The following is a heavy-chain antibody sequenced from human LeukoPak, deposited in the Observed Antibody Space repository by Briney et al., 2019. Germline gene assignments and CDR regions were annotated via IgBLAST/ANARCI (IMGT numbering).Heavy chain of an antibody. D-gene: IGHD5-12*01. CDR3: ARGGLGEVGWLRSGYAFDI. J-gene: IGHJ3*02. V-gene: IGHV4-4*07. Sequence: SETLSLTCTVSGGSIGTYYWSWIRQPAGKAPEWIGRIYTSGTTNYNPSLKNRVTMSVDTSKNHFSLTLTSVTAADTAVYYCARGGLGEVGWLRSGYAFDIWGRGTTVTVSS. CDR1: GGSIGTYY. CDR2: IYTSGTT.